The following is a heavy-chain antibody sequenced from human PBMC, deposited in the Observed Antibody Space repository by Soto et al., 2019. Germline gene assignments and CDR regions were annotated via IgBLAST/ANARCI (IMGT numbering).Heavy chain of an antibody. V-gene: IGHV1-69*06. J-gene: IGHJ5*02. D-gene: IGHD5-18*01. CDR3: ARGAECRGYCLKKFTWLDP. CDR1: GGSFSTYA. Sequence: GASVKVSSKATGGSFSTYAFSWVCQPPGHVLEWMGGIIPIFDSPYYAQNFQGRATIAADRSTSTDYMELSSLTPEGTAVYYCARGAECRGYCLKKFTWLDPWGQGTLVTVSS. CDR2: IIPIFDSP.